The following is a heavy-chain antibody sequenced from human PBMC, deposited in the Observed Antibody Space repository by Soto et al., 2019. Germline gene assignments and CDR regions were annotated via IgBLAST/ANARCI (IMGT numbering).Heavy chain of an antibody. CDR3: ASPWDPYYYYGMDV. Sequence: PGGSLRLSCAASGFTFSSYGMHWVRQAPGKGLEWVAVISYDGSNKYYADSVKGRFTISRDNSKNTLYLQMNSLRAEDTAVYYCASPWDPYYYYGMDVWCQGTTVTVSS. V-gene: IGHV3-30*03. J-gene: IGHJ6*02. CDR2: ISYDGSNK. CDR1: GFTFSSYG. D-gene: IGHD1-26*01.